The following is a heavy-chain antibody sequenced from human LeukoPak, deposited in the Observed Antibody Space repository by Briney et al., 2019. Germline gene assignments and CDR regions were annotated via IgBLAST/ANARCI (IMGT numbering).Heavy chain of an antibody. CDR3: ARDLGTGIAVAGTTRYRLYFDY. V-gene: IGHV1-2*02. Sequence: GASVKVSCKASGYTFTGYYMHWVRQAPGQGLEWMGWINPNSGGTNYAQKFQGRVTMTRDTSISTAYMELSRLRSDDTAVYYCARDLGTGIAVAGTTRYRLYFDYWGQGTLVTVSS. CDR1: GYTFTGYY. J-gene: IGHJ4*02. D-gene: IGHD6-19*01. CDR2: INPNSGGT.